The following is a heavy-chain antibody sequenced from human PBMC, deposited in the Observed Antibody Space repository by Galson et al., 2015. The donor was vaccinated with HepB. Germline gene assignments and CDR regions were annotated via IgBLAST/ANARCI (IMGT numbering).Heavy chain of an antibody. CDR1: GFTFSSYA. CDR2: ISGSGGST. J-gene: IGHJ4*02. CDR3: ARASGWYNY. Sequence: SLRLSCAASGFTFSSYAMSWVRQAPGKGLEWVSAISGSGGSTYYADSVKGRFTISRDNANNTLYLQMNSLRAEDTAVYYCARASGWYNYWGQGTLVTVSS. D-gene: IGHD6-13*01. V-gene: IGHV3-23*01.